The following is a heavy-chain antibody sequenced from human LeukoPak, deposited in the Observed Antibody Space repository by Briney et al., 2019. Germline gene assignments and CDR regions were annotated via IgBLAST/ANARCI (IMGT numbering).Heavy chain of an antibody. J-gene: IGHJ4*02. V-gene: IGHV3-48*01. CDR2: ISSSSSTI. D-gene: IGHD3-22*01. CDR3: ARDPWGVDSSGYYYDY. CDR1: GFTFSSRS. Sequence: GGSLRLSCATSGFTFSSRSVNWVRQAPGKGLEWVSYISSSSSTIYSTDSVKGRFTISRDNAKNSVYLQMSSLRAEDTAVYYCARDPWGVDSSGYYYDYWGQGTLVTVSS.